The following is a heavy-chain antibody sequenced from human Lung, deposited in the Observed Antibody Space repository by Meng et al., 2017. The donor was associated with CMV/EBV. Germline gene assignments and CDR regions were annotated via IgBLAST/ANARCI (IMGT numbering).Heavy chain of an antibody. V-gene: IGHV3-49*04. CDR1: GFTLGDSP. D-gene: IGHD3-3*01. CDR2: IRSQAYGGTA. CDR3: TRLRYYDFWSGYRAPSYFDY. J-gene: IGHJ4*02. Sequence: GESLKTSRTASGFTLGDSPMSWVRQAPGKGPEWVGFIRSQAYGGTAAYAASVKGRFTISRDDSKSIAYLQMNSLKTEDTAVYYCTRLRYYDFWSGYRAPSYFDYXGQGXLVTVSS.